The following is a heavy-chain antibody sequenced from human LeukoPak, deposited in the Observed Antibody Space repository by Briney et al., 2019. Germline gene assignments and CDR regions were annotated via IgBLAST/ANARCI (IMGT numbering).Heavy chain of an antibody. Sequence: ASVTVSCKASGYTFTSYGISWVRQAPGQGLEWMGWISAYNGNTNYAQKLQGRVTMTTDTSTSTAYMELRSLGSDDTAVYYCARAKARYYYDSSGYYWLDYWGQGTLVTVSS. CDR3: ARAKARYYYDSSGYYWLDY. J-gene: IGHJ4*02. CDR2: ISAYNGNT. CDR1: GYTFTSYG. V-gene: IGHV1-18*01. D-gene: IGHD3-22*01.